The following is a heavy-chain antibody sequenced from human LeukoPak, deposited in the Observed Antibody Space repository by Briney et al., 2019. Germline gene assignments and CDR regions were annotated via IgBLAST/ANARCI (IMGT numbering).Heavy chain of an antibody. J-gene: IGHJ4*02. CDR3: ARVDGYCSGGSCYIEDY. CDR1: GFTFSSYS. V-gene: IGHV3-21*01. Sequence: GGSLRLSCAASGFTFSSYSMNWVRQAPGKGLEWVSSISSSSSYIYYADSVKGRFTISRDNAKNSLYLQMNSLRAEGTAVYYCARVDGYCSGGSCYIEDYWGQGTLVTVSS. D-gene: IGHD2-15*01. CDR2: ISSSSSYI.